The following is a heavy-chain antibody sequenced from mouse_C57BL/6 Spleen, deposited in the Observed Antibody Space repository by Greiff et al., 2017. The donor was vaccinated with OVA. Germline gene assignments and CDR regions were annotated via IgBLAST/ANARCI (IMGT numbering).Heavy chain of an antibody. D-gene: IGHD2-2*01. J-gene: IGHJ4*01. CDR3: ARDRSTMVTTYAMDY. V-gene: IGHV5-4*01. CDR2: ISDGGSYT. Sequence: DVKLVESGGGLVKPGGSLKLSCAASGFTFSSYAMSWVRQTPEKRLEWVATISDGGSYTYYPDNVKGRFTISRDNAKNNLYLQMSHLKSEDTAMYYCARDRSTMVTTYAMDYWGQGTSVTVSS. CDR1: GFTFSSYA.